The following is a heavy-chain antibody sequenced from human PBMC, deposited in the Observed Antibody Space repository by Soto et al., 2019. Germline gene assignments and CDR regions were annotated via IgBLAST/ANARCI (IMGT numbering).Heavy chain of an antibody. J-gene: IGHJ4*02. CDR2: IYHSGST. D-gene: IGHD3-9*01. Sequence: SETLSLTCAVSGGSISRSNWWSWVRQPPRKGLEWIGEIYHSGSTNYHPSLKSRVTISVDKSKNQFSLKLTSLTAADTAVYYCARSITFDWLFFDNWGQGTLVTVSS. CDR3: ARSITFDWLFFDN. V-gene: IGHV4-4*02. CDR1: GGSISRSNW.